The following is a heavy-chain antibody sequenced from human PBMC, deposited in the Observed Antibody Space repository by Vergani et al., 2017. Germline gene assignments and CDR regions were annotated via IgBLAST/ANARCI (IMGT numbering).Heavy chain of an antibody. CDR3: ARAGELRYFDWSSDFDY. V-gene: IGHV1-69*01. Sequence: QVQLVQSGAEVKKPGSSVKVSCKASGGTFSSYAISWVRQAPGQGLEWMGGIIPIFGTANYAQKFQGRVTITADESTSTAYMGLSSLRSEDTAVYYCARAGELRYFDWSSDFDYWGQGTLVTVSS. J-gene: IGHJ4*02. CDR1: GGTFSSYA. D-gene: IGHD3-9*01. CDR2: IIPIFGTA.